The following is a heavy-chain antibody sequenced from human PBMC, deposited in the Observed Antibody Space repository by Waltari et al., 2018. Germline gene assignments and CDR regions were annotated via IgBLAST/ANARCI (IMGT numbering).Heavy chain of an antibody. CDR1: GFTFSRYN. CDR3: ARAKTGDYYYYYMDV. CDR2: ISSFGTT. V-gene: IGHV3-48*04. Sequence: EVQLVESGGGLVQPGGSLRRSCAASGFTFSRYNMNWFRQAPGKGLEWLSYISSFGTTDYADSVKGRFTISRDNADNSLSLQMNSLRAEDTAVYYCARAKTGDYYYYYMDVWGKGTTVTISS. D-gene: IGHD3-10*01. J-gene: IGHJ6*03.